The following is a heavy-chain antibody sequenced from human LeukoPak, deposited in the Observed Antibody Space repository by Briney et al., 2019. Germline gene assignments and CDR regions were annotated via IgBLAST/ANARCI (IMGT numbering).Heavy chain of an antibody. CDR3: ASSGHYSGSYYYGMDV. CDR2: INPNSGGT. J-gene: IGHJ6*02. D-gene: IGHD1-26*01. V-gene: IGHV1-2*02. Sequence: SVKVSCKASGYTFTGYYMHWVRQAPGQGLEWMGWINPNSGGTNYAQKFQGRVTMTRDTSISTAYMELSRLRSDDTAVYYCASSGHYSGSYYYGMDVWGQGTTVTVSS. CDR1: GYTFTGYY.